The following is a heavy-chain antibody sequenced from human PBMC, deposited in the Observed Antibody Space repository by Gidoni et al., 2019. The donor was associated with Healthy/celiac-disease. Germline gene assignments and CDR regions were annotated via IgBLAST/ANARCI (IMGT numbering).Heavy chain of an antibody. Sequence: EVQLVESGGGLVQPGRSLRLSCTASGFTFGAYAMSWVRQAPGKGLEWVGFIRSKAYGGTTEYAASVKGRFTISRDDSKSIAYLQMNSLKTEDTAVYYCTREGELLWFGELLSPHAFDIWGQGTMVTVSS. J-gene: IGHJ3*02. D-gene: IGHD3-10*01. CDR1: GFTFGAYA. CDR2: IRSKAYGGTT. V-gene: IGHV3-49*04. CDR3: TREGELLWFGELLSPHAFDI.